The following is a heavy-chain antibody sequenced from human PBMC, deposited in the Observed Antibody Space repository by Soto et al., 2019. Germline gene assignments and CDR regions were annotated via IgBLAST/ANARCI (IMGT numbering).Heavy chain of an antibody. D-gene: IGHD1-7*01. V-gene: IGHV3-21*01. CDR1: GFTFSSYS. CDR2: ISSSSSYI. Sequence: GSLRLSCAASGFTFSSYSMNWVRQAPGKGLEWVSSISSSSSYIYYADSVKGRFTISRDNAKNSLYLQMNSLRAEDTAVYYCAREATGTTRDYYYYYGMDVWGQGTTVTVSS. CDR3: AREATGTTRDYYYYYGMDV. J-gene: IGHJ6*02.